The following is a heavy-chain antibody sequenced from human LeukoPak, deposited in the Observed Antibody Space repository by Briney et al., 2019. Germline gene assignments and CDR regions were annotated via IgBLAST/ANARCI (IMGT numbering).Heavy chain of an antibody. Sequence: GASVKVSCKVSGYTLTELSMHWVRQAPGKGLEWMGGFDPEDGETIYAQKFQGRVTMTEDTSTDTACMELSSLRSEDTAVYYCATGGNIVVVPDANQNFDYWGQGTLVTVSS. CDR2: FDPEDGET. CDR1: GYTLTELS. V-gene: IGHV1-24*01. CDR3: ATGGNIVVVPDANQNFDY. D-gene: IGHD2-2*01. J-gene: IGHJ4*02.